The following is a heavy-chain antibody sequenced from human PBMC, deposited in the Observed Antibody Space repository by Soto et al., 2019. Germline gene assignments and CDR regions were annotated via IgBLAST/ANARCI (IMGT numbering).Heavy chain of an antibody. V-gene: IGHV3-11*03. J-gene: IGHJ4*02. Sequence: VGSLRLSCVASGFDFSDFHISWVHQAPGKGLEWISYISSSLGHTDYAESVKGRFTISRDNAKSSVFLEMSDLRSDDTAVYYCAANWNFGLNFWGQGPPVTVSS. D-gene: IGHD1-1*01. CDR2: ISSSLGHT. CDR3: AANWNFGLNF. CDR1: GFDFSDFH.